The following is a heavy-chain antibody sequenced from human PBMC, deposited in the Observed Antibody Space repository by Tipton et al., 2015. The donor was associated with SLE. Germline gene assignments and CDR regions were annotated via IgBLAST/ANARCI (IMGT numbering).Heavy chain of an antibody. CDR2: ISAYNGNT. Sequence: QVQLVQSGAEVKKPGASVKVSCKASGYTFTSYGISWVRQAPGQGLEWMGWISAYNGNTNYAQKFQGRVTITADESTSTAYMELSSLRSEDTAVYYCARDRYSSSWYYWGQGTLVTVSS. V-gene: IGHV1-18*04. CDR1: GYTFTSYG. D-gene: IGHD6-13*01. CDR3: ARDRYSSSWYY. J-gene: IGHJ4*02.